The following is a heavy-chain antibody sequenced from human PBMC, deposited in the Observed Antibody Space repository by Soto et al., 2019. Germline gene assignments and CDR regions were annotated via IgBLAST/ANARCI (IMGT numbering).Heavy chain of an antibody. J-gene: IGHJ6*02. CDR3: VXSAIMTAGLKDYYGMDL. CDR2: ISGDGSKR. CDR1: EFTFSSNG. V-gene: IGHV3-30*03. Sequence: GGSLRLSCAASEFTFSSNGMQWVRQAAGKGLEWVAGISGDGSKRYYADSLKGRFTISRDNSKNMLHLQMNNLRPEDTAVYYCVXSAIMTAGLKDYYGMDLWGQGTTVTVSS. D-gene: IGHD6-13*01.